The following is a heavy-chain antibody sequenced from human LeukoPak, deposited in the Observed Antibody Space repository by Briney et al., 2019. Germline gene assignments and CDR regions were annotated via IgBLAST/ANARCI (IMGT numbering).Heavy chain of an antibody. Sequence: GGSLRLSCEASGLTFESYWIHWVRQVPGKGLVWVSRINTHGTTISYADSVEGRFTISRDNARNTLYLQMSGLRVEDTALYYCTRGFREGFDIWGHGTMVTVSS. J-gene: IGHJ3*02. CDR3: TRGFREGFDI. D-gene: IGHD3-10*01. V-gene: IGHV3-74*01. CDR2: INTHGTTI. CDR1: GLTFESYW.